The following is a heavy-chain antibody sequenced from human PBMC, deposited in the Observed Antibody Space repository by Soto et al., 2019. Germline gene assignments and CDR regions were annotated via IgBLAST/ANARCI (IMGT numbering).Heavy chain of an antibody. CDR2: IYYSGST. V-gene: IGHV4-31*03. J-gene: IGHJ6*02. CDR3: QRAPRYYYYGMDV. Sequence: SLSLPCTVSGGSISSGGYYWSWIRQHPGKGLEWIGYIYYSGSTYYNPSLKSRVTISVDTSKNQFSLKLSSVTAADTAVYYCQRAPRYYYYGMDVWGQGTTVTVSS. CDR1: GGSISSGGYY.